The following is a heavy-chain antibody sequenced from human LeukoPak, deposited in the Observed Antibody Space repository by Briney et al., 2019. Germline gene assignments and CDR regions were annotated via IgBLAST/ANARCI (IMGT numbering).Heavy chain of an antibody. V-gene: IGHV3-11*01. CDR3: ARAPRPTVVTLYYFDY. CDR1: GFTFSDYY. J-gene: IGHJ4*02. D-gene: IGHD4-23*01. Sequence: GGSLRLSCAASGFTFSDYYMSWIRQAPGKGLEWVSYISSSGSTICYADSVKGRFTISRDNAKNSLYLQMNSLRAEDTAVYYCARAPRPTVVTLYYFDYWGQGTLVTVSS. CDR2: ISSSGSTI.